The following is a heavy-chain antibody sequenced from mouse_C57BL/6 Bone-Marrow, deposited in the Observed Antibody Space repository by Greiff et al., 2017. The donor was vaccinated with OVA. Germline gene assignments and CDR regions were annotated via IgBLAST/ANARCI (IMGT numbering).Heavy chain of an antibody. CDR3: AREGWFAY. CDR1: GYTFTSYW. CDR2: IDPSDSYT. V-gene: IGHV1-69*01. Sequence: QVQLQQPGAELVMPGASVKLSCKASGYTFTSYWMHWVKQRPGQGLEWIGEIDPSDSYTNYNQKFKGKSTLTVDKSSSTAYMQLSSLTSEDSAVYYCAREGWFAYWGQGTLVTVSA. J-gene: IGHJ3*01.